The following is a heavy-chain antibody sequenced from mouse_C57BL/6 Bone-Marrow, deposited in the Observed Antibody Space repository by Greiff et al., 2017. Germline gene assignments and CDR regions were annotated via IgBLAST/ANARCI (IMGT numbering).Heavy chain of an antibody. J-gene: IGHJ2*01. V-gene: IGHV1-82*01. CDR3: ARRGWLLRGYFDY. Sequence: VQLQQSGPELVKPGASVKISCKASGYAFSSSWMNWVKQRPGKGLEWIGRIYPGDGDTNYNGKFKGKATLTADKSSSTAYMQLSSLTSEDSAVYFCARRGWLLRGYFDYWGQGTTLTVSS. CDR2: IYPGDGDT. D-gene: IGHD2-3*01. CDR1: GYAFSSSW.